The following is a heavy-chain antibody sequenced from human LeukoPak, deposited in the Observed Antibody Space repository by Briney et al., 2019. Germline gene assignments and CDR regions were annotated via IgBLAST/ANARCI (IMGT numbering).Heavy chain of an antibody. D-gene: IGHD3-10*01. Sequence: GGSLRLSCAASGFTFDDYAMHWVRQAPGKGLEWVSGISWNSGSIGYADSVKGRFTISRDNAKNSLYLQMNSLRAEDTAVYYCARGGPMVRGVSNYWGQGTLVTVSS. J-gene: IGHJ4*02. CDR3: ARGGPMVRGVSNY. CDR1: GFTFDDYA. CDR2: ISWNSGSI. V-gene: IGHV3-9*01.